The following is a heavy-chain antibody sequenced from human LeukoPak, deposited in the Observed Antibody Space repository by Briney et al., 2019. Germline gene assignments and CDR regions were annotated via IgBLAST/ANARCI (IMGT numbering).Heavy chain of an antibody. CDR1: GGSISSYY. V-gene: IGHV4-59*01. J-gene: IGHJ4*02. Sequence: ILSETLSLTCTVSGGSISSYYWGWIRQPPGKGLEWIGYIYYSGSTNYNPSLKSRVTISVDTSKNQFSLKLSSVTAADTAVYYCARGGQQLVLTADYWGQGTLVTVSS. D-gene: IGHD6-13*01. CDR3: ARGGQQLVLTADY. CDR2: IYYSGST.